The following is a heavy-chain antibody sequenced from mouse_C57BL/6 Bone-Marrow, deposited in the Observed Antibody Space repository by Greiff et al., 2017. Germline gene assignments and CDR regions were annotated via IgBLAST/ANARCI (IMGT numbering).Heavy chain of an antibody. Sequence: QVQLQQSGAELVKPGASVKISCKASGYAFSSYWMNWVKQRPGKGLEWIGQIYPGDGDTNYNGKFKGKATLTADKSSSTAYMQLSSLTSEDSAVYFCARSGAYYSNWFAYWGQGTLVTVSA. J-gene: IGHJ3*01. CDR3: ARSGAYYSNWFAY. V-gene: IGHV1-80*01. D-gene: IGHD2-5*01. CDR1: GYAFSSYW. CDR2: IYPGDGDT.